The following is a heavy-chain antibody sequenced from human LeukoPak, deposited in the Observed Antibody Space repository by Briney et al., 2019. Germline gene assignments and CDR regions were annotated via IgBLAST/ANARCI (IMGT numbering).Heavy chain of an antibody. D-gene: IGHD2-2*01. CDR3: ARRNGYCSSTSCSRPLDY. CDR1: GGSISSSNW. CDR2: IYHSGST. Sequence: SETLSLTCAVSGGSISSSNWWSWVRQPPGKGLEWIGEIYHSGSTNYNPSLKSRVTISVDKSKNQFSLELSSVTAADTAVYYCARRNGYCSSTSCSRPLDYWGQGTLVTVSS. J-gene: IGHJ4*02. V-gene: IGHV4-4*02.